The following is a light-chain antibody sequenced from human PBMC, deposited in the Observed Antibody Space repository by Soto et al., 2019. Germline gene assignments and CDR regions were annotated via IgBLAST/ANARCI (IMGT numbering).Light chain of an antibody. CDR3: SSYAASNNFYFV. V-gene: IGLV2-8*01. CDR1: SSDVGGYNY. CDR2: EVT. Sequence: QSALTQPPSASGSPGQSVTISCTGTSSDVGGYNYVSWYQQYPGRAPKLMIYEVTKRPSGVPDRFSGSKSGNTASLTGSGLQAEDVADYYCSSYAASNNFYFVFGGGTKLTVL. J-gene: IGLJ3*02.